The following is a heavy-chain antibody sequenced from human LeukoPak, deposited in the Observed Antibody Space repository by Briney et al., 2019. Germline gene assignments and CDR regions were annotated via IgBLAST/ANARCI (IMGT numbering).Heavy chain of an antibody. CDR3: ARDKYGYNTPIDY. D-gene: IGHD5-24*01. Sequence: PGRSLRLSCAASGFTFSVYAMHWVRQAPGKGLEWVAIISYDGRNKYYADSVKGRFTISRDDSKNTLYLVMNSLRPEDTAVYYCARDKYGYNTPIDYWGQGTLVTVSS. V-gene: IGHV3-30*04. J-gene: IGHJ4*02. CDR2: ISYDGRNK. CDR1: GFTFSVYA.